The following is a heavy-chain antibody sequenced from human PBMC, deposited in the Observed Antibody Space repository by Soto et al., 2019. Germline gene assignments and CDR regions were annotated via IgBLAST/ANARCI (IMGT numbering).Heavy chain of an antibody. Sequence: QVQLVESGGGVVQPGTSLRLSCIASGFPFSLFGFHWVRQAPGKGLQWVAFIWTDGCTKYYADSVEGRFTISRDNSKSQLYLQMNSLTAADTAVYYCARDLSGDAYLQHFDYWGQGTLVTVSS. D-gene: IGHD3-10*01. CDR1: GFPFSLFG. J-gene: IGHJ4*02. CDR2: IWTDGCTK. V-gene: IGHV3-33*01. CDR3: ARDLSGDAYLQHFDY.